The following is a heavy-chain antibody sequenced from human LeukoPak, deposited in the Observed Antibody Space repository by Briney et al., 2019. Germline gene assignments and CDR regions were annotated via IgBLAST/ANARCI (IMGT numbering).Heavy chain of an antibody. D-gene: IGHD1-26*01. CDR1: GGSISSSNW. CDR3: ARDKGSYGLHFDY. CDR2: IYHSGST. V-gene: IGHV4-4*02. Sequence: SETLSLTCAVSGGSISSSNWWSWVRQPPGKGLEWIGEIYHSGSTNYNPSLKSRVTISVDKSKNQFSLKLSSVTAADTAVYYCARDKGSYGLHFDYWGQGTLVTVSS. J-gene: IGHJ4*02.